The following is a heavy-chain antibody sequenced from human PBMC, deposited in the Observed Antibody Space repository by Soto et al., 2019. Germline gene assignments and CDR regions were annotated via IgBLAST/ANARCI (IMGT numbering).Heavy chain of an antibody. Sequence: SETLSLTCAVYGGSFSGYYWSWIRQPPGKGLEWIGEINHSGSTNYNPSLNIRVTISLDTSKNQFSLKLNSVTAADTAVYYCARGPNYYGGGSYGGGYYYGMDVWGQGTTVTVPS. CDR1: GGSFSGYY. D-gene: IGHD3-10*01. J-gene: IGHJ6*02. CDR2: INHSGST. V-gene: IGHV4-34*01. CDR3: ARGPNYYGGGSYGGGYYYGMDV.